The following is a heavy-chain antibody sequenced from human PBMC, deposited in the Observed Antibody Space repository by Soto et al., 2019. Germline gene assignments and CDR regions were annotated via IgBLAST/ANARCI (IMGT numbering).Heavy chain of an antibody. J-gene: IGHJ4*02. CDR3: ATANNTSPFDY. D-gene: IGHD1-26*01. V-gene: IGHV3-30-3*01. Sequence: GGSLRLSCAASGFTFSSYAMHWVRQAPGKGLEWVAVISYDGSNKYYADSVKGRFTISRDNSKNTLYLQMNSLRSEDTAVYYCATANNTSPFDYWGQGTLVTVSS. CDR2: ISYDGSNK. CDR1: GFTFSSYA.